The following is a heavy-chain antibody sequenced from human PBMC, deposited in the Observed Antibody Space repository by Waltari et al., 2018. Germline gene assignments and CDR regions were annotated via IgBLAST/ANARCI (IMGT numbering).Heavy chain of an antibody. CDR3: ARNRVATVYYYYGMDV. J-gene: IGHJ6*02. V-gene: IGHV4-34*01. D-gene: IGHD4-17*01. CDR1: GGSFSGYY. Sequence: QVQLQQWGAGLLKPSETLSLTCAVHGGSFSGYYWSWIRQPPGKGLEWIGEINQRGSTNYNPSRKSRVTISVDTSKNQFSLKLSSVTAADTAVYYCARNRVATVYYYYGMDVWGQGTTVTVSS. CDR2: INQRGST.